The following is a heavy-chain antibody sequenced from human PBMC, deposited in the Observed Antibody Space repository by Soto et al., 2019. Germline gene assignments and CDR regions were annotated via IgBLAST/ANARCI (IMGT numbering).Heavy chain of an antibody. CDR1: VFTCSSYG. Sequence: GSLRLSCAASVFTCSSYGMHWVRQAPGKGLEWVAVISYDGSNKYYADSVKGRFTISRDNSKNTLYLQMNSLRAEDTAVYYCAKSPLVVVAATGYMDVWGQGTTVTV. J-gene: IGHJ6*02. CDR2: ISYDGSNK. CDR3: AKSPLVVVAATGYMDV. D-gene: IGHD2-15*01. V-gene: IGHV3-30*18.